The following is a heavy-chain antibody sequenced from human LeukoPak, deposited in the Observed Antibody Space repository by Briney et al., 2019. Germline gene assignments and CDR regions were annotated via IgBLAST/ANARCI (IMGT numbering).Heavy chain of an antibody. CDR2: IYYSGST. J-gene: IGHJ4*02. CDR1: GGSISSGGYY. D-gene: IGHD3-22*01. Sequence: SETLSLTCTVSGGSISSGGYYWSWIRQHPGKGLEWIGYIYYSGSTNYNPSLKSRVTISVDTSKNQFSLKLSSVTAADTAVYYCARGSYDSSGYYVDYWGQGTLVTVSS. CDR3: ARGSYDSSGYYVDY. V-gene: IGHV4-31*03.